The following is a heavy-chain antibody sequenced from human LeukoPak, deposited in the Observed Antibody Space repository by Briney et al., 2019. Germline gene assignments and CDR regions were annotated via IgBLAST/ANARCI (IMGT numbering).Heavy chain of an antibody. CDR2: IDGDGSAT. J-gene: IGHJ4*02. CDR3: ARSIVGAAFDS. V-gene: IGHV3-74*01. CDR1: GFTFSTYW. Sequence: GGSLRLSCAASGFTFSTYWMHWVRQAPGKGLVWVSRIDGDGSATNYADSVKGRFTISRDNAKNTLYLQMNSLRAEDTAVYHCARSIVGAAFDSWGQGTLVTVSS. D-gene: IGHD1-26*01.